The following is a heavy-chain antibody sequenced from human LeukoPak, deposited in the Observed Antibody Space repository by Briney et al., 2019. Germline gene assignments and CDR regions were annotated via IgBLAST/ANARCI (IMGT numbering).Heavy chain of an antibody. D-gene: IGHD3-16*01. V-gene: IGHV3-66*01. CDR2: IYSGGST. J-gene: IGHJ4*02. Sequence: GGSLRLSCAASGFTVSKNYMNWVRQAPGKGLQWVSVIYSGGSTYYADSVKGRFTISRDNSKNTLYLQMNSLRAEDTAVYYCAREQTFPYFDSWGQGTLVTVSS. CDR1: GFTVSKNY. CDR3: AREQTFPYFDS.